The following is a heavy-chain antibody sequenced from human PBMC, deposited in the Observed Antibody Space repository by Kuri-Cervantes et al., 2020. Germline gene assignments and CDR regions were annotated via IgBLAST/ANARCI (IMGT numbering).Heavy chain of an antibody. CDR3: ARDRSEAGTFDY. D-gene: IGHD6-13*01. CDR1: GFTFDDYA. Sequence: LSLTCAASGFTFDDYAMHWVRQAPGKGLEWVSGISWNSGSIGYADSVKGRFTISRDNSKNTLYLQMNSLRAEDTAVYYCARDRSEAGTFDYWGQGTLVTVSS. J-gene: IGHJ4*02. CDR2: ISWNSGSI. V-gene: IGHV3-9*01.